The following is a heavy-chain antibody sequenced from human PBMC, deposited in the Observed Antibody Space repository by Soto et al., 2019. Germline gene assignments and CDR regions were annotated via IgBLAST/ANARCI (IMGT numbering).Heavy chain of an antibody. Sequence: GGSLRLSCAASGFAFGFYEMTWVRQAPGKGLEWVSYIKTSGDTKYYADSVKGRFTISRDNARNSLYLQMNSLRAEDTAVYYCARAGYCSGGSCRYFDHWGQGTLVTVSS. CDR2: IKTSGDTK. V-gene: IGHV3-48*03. J-gene: IGHJ4*02. D-gene: IGHD2-15*01. CDR1: GFAFGFYE. CDR3: ARAGYCSGGSCRYFDH.